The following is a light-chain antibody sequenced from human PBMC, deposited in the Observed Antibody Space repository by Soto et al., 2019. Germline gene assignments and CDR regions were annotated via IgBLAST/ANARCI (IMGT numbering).Light chain of an antibody. CDR3: QQSYSTPRA. J-gene: IGKJ2*01. V-gene: IGKV1-39*01. Sequence: DIQMTQSPSSLSASVGDRVTITCRASQRISSYLNWYQHKPGKAPKLLIYAASSLQSGVPSRFSGTGSGTDFTLTISSLQPEDFATYYCQQSYSTPRAFGQGNKLEIK. CDR2: AAS. CDR1: QRISSY.